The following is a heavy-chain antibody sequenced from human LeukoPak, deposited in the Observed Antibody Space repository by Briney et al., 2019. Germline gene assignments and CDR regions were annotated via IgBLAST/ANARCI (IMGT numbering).Heavy chain of an antibody. CDR1: GFTFSSYA. D-gene: IGHD6-19*01. CDR3: AKGRDPHSSGWYDY. Sequence: TGGSLRLSCAASGFTFSSYAMSWVRQAPGKGLEWVSAISGSGGSTYCADSVKGRFTISRDNAKNSLYLQMNSLRAEDTALYYCAKGRDPHSSGWYDYWGQGTLVTVSS. J-gene: IGHJ4*02. V-gene: IGHV3-23*01. CDR2: ISGSGGST.